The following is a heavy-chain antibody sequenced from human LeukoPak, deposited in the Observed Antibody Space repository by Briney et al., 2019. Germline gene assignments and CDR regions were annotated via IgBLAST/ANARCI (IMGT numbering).Heavy chain of an antibody. CDR2: ISYDGSNK. Sequence: GGSLRLSCAASGFTFSSYGMHWVRQAPGKGLEWVAVISYDGSNKYYADSVKGRFTISRDNSKNTLYLQMNSLRAEDTAVYYCAKDRRVRVVVTAIYLDYWSQGTLVTVSS. CDR1: GFTFSSYG. V-gene: IGHV3-30*18. CDR3: AKDRRVRVVVTAIYLDY. J-gene: IGHJ4*02. D-gene: IGHD2-21*02.